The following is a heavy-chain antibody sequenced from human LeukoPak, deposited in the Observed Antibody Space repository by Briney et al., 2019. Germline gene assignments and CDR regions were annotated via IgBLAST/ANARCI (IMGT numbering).Heavy chain of an antibody. D-gene: IGHD6-19*01. CDR2: INHSGSA. CDR1: GGSFSGYY. CDR3: ARVVAVAGRNLYYFDY. Sequence: SETLSLTCAVYGGSFSGYYWSWIRQPPGKGLEWIGEINHSGSANYNPSLKSRVTISVDTSKNQFSLKLSSVTAADTAVYYCARVVAVAGRNLYYFDYWGQGTLVTVSS. V-gene: IGHV4-34*01. J-gene: IGHJ4*02.